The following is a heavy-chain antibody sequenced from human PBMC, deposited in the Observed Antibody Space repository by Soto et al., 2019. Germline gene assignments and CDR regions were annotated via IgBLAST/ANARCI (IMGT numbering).Heavy chain of an antibody. J-gene: IGHJ5*02. CDR3: GRNTSSSWYVGNWFDP. V-gene: IGHV4-59*08. Sequence: SETLSLTCTVSGGSISSYYWSWIRQPPGKGLEWIGYISYSGSTNYNPSLKSRVTISVDTSKNQFSLKLSSVTAADTAVYYCGRNTSSSWYVGNWFDPWGQRTMVTVSS. CDR1: GGSISSYY. CDR2: ISYSGST. D-gene: IGHD6-13*01.